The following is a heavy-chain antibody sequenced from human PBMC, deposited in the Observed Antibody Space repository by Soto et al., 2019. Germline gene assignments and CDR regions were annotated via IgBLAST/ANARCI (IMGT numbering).Heavy chain of an antibody. J-gene: IGHJ4*02. CDR1: GFTFSSYE. CDR2: ISSSGSTI. Sequence: SLRLSCAASGFTFSSYEMNWVRQAPGKGLEWVSYISSSGSTIYYADSVKGRFTISRDNAKNSLYLQMNSLRAEDTAVYYCARVGSLTVTTTLYDYWGQGTLVTVS. V-gene: IGHV3-48*03. CDR3: ARVGSLTVTTTLYDY. D-gene: IGHD4-4*01.